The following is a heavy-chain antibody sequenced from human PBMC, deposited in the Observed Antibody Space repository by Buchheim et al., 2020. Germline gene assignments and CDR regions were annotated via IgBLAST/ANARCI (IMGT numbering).Heavy chain of an antibody. D-gene: IGHD2-21*02. CDR3: ARLQGVTEDY. CDR1: GGSISRSHYY. CDR2: IYDSGTS. Sequence: QLQLQESGPGLVKPSETLSLTCTVSGGSISRSHYYWGWIRQPPGKGLEWIASIYDSGTSYYNPSLKSRVTISVDVSKNQFSLKLSSVSAADTAFYYCARLQGVTEDYWGQGTL. J-gene: IGHJ4*02. V-gene: IGHV4-39*01.